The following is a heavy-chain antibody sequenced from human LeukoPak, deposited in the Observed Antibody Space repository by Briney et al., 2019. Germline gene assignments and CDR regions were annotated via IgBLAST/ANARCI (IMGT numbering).Heavy chain of an antibody. J-gene: IGHJ4*02. Sequence: ASETLSLTCTVSGGSISIFYWSWIRKPAGKGLDWIGRIHSSGRINHNPSLKSRVTISVDTSKNQFSLKLTSVTAADTAVYYCARGVPEYYDFWSGYFYYFDYWGQGTLVTVSS. CDR3: ARGVPEYYDFWSGYFYYFDY. V-gene: IGHV4-4*07. CDR2: IHSSGRI. CDR1: GGSISIFY. D-gene: IGHD3-3*01.